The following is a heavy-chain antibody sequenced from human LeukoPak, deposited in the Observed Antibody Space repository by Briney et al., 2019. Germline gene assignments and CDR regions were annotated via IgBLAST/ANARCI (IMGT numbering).Heavy chain of an antibody. CDR2: IYTSGST. CDR1: GGSISSGSYY. Sequence: SETLSLTCTVSGGSISSGSYYWSWIRQPAGKGLEWIGRIYTSGSTNYNPSLKSRVTISVDTSKNQFSLKLSSVTAADTAVYYCARDVTGYMNWGQGTLVTVSP. J-gene: IGHJ4*02. CDR3: ARDVTGYMN. V-gene: IGHV4-61*02. D-gene: IGHD3-9*01.